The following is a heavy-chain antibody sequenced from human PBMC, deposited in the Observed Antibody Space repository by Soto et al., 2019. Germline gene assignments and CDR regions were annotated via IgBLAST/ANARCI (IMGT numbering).Heavy chain of an antibody. CDR2: IWFDGSDK. D-gene: IGHD2-15*01. CDR3: ARLYCSASSCYSVGAFDI. J-gene: IGHJ3*02. CDR1: GFTFSSYG. Sequence: GGSLRLSCAASGFTFSSYGMHWVRQAPSKGLEWVALIWFDGSDKYYTESVKGRFTISRDNSKSTLYLQMNSLRAEDTAVYYCARLYCSASSCYSVGAFDIRGQGTMVTVSS. V-gene: IGHV3-33*01.